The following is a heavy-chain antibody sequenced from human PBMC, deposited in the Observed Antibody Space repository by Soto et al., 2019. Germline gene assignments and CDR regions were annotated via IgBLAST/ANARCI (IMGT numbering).Heavy chain of an antibody. D-gene: IGHD2-21*02. CDR2: VNPSGGHT. Sequence: QVQLMQSGAEVKKPGASVKVSCKASGDTFTDYYIHWVRQAPGQGLEWMGTVNPSGGHTTYAQHFPDRVTMTRDTSTSTLYMELTSLTSDDTAVYYCARGGHVVVVTAAVDYWGQGTLVTVCS. CDR3: ARGGHVVVVTAAVDY. J-gene: IGHJ4*02. CDR1: GDTFTDYY. V-gene: IGHV1-46*01.